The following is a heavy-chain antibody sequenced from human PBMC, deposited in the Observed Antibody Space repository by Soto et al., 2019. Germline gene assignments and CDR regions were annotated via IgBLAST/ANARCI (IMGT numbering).Heavy chain of an antibody. V-gene: IGHV3-30-3*01. J-gene: IGHJ6*02. CDR1: GFTFSSYA. CDR2: ISSDGINK. Sequence: PVGSLRLSCAASGFTFSSYAMHWVRQAPGKGLDWVAVISSDGINKYYADSVKGRFTISRDNSKNTLYLQMNSLRAEDTAVYYCARKDLPGDYYGMDVWGQGTTVTVSS. CDR3: ARKDLPGDYYGMDV. D-gene: IGHD2-15*01.